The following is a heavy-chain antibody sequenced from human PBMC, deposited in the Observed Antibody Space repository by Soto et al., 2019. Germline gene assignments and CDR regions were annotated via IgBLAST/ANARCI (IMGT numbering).Heavy chain of an antibody. V-gene: IGHV3-30*18. CDR1: GFTFNTYG. Sequence: QGQLVESGGGVVQPGRSLRLSCAASGFTFNTYGMHWVRQAPGKGLEWVAVISFDEKIQYYADSVKGRFTISRDNSKNTMSLQMDSLRPEDTAVYYRAKVAERSMITFGGVIADWGQGTLVTVSS. D-gene: IGHD3-16*02. CDR3: AKVAERSMITFGGVIAD. CDR2: ISFDEKIQ. J-gene: IGHJ4*02.